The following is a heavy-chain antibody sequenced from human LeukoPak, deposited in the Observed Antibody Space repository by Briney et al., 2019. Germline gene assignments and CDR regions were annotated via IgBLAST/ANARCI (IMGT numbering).Heavy chain of an antibody. J-gene: IGHJ4*02. Sequence: GGSLRLSCAASGFTFSSSAMSWVRQAPGKGLEWVSSISGSGGSTYYADSVKGRFTISRDNSKNTLYLQMNSLRAEDTAVYYCAKYTVRYYDSSGYYYWGQGTLVTVSS. CDR1: GFTFSSSA. V-gene: IGHV3-23*01. CDR2: ISGSGGST. D-gene: IGHD3-22*01. CDR3: AKYTVRYYDSSGYYY.